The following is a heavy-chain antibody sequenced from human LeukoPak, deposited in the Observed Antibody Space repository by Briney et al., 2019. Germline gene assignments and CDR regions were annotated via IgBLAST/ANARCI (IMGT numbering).Heavy chain of an antibody. V-gene: IGHV3-72*01. CDR2: ARNEANSYAT. CDR1: GFTFSDHY. D-gene: IGHD2-2*01. CDR3: ARVRYCSSTTCRGAFDI. Sequence: GGSLRLSCAASGFTFSDHYMDWVRQAPGKGLEWVGRARNEANSYATEYAASVKGRFTISRDDSENSLYLQMNSLKTEDTAVYYCARVRYCSSTTCRGAFDIWGQGTMVTVSS. J-gene: IGHJ3*02.